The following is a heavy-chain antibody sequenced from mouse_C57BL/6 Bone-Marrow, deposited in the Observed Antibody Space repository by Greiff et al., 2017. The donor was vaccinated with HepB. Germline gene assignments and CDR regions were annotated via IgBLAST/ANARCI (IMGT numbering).Heavy chain of an antibody. Sequence: QVQLQQSGPELVKPGASVKISCKASGYAFSSSWMNWVKQRPGKGLEWIGRIYPGDGDTNYNGKFKGKATLTADKSSSTAYMQLSSLTSEDSAVYFCARYGDGGQFAYWGQGTLVTVSA. CDR1: GYAFSSSW. J-gene: IGHJ3*01. D-gene: IGHD3-3*01. CDR3: ARYGDGGQFAY. V-gene: IGHV1-82*01. CDR2: IYPGDGDT.